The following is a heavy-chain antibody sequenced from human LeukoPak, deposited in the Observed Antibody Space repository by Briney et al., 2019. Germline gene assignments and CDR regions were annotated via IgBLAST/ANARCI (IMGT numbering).Heavy chain of an antibody. D-gene: IGHD4-17*01. V-gene: IGHV4-39*07. CDR3: ARDAVTTVY. Sequence: SETLSLTCTASGGSISSYYWGWIRQPPGKGLEWIGSIYYSGSTYYNPSLKSRVTISVDTSKNQFSLKLSSVTAADTAVYYCARDAVTTVYWGQGTLVTVSS. J-gene: IGHJ4*02. CDR2: IYYSGST. CDR1: GGSISSYY.